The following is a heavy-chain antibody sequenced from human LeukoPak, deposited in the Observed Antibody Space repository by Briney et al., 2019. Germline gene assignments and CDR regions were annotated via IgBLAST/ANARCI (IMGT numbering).Heavy chain of an antibody. CDR2: ICTSGST. CDR3: AREVTIFGVVTDDAFDI. Sequence: PSQTLSLTCTVSGGSISSGSYYGSWIRQPAGKGLEWIGRICTSGSTNYNPSLTSRVTISVDTSKNQFSLKLSSVTAADTAVYYCAREVTIFGVVTDDAFDIWGQGTMVTVSS. V-gene: IGHV4-61*02. D-gene: IGHD3-3*01. J-gene: IGHJ3*02. CDR1: GGSISSGSYY.